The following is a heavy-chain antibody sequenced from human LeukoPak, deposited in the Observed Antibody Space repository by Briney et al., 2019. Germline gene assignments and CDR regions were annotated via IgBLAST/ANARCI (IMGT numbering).Heavy chain of an antibody. J-gene: IGHJ5*02. CDR3: AKDATCDFWSGYGPPRDWFDP. CDR2: ISSSGSTI. D-gene: IGHD3-3*01. CDR1: GFTFSSYE. V-gene: IGHV3-48*03. Sequence: GGSLRLSCAASGFTFSSYEMNWVRQAPGKGLEWVSYISSSGSTIYYADSVKGRFTISRDNAKNSLYLQMNSLRAEDTAVYYCAKDATCDFWSGYGPPRDWFDPWGQGTLVSVSS.